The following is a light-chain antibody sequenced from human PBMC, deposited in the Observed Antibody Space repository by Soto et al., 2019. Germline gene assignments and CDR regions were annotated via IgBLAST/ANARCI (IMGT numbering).Light chain of an antibody. CDR2: LGS. J-gene: IGKJ5*01. V-gene: IGKV2-28*01. CDR1: QSLLQSNGKIY. Sequence: DIVMTQSPLSLPVTPGGPPSISCRSSQSLLQSNGKIYLGWYLQKPGKSPQXLTHLGSNRASGVPDRFSGSGSGTDFTLNISRVEAEDVGVYFCMQARQNPNTFGQGTRLEIK. CDR3: MQARQNPNT.